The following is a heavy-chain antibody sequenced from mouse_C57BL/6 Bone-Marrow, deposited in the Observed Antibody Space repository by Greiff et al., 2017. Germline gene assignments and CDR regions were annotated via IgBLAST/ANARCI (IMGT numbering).Heavy chain of an antibody. J-gene: IGHJ1*03. CDR2: IYPRSGNT. CDR3: ARDYYYGSSYEYFDV. V-gene: IGHV1-81*01. Sequence: VQLQQSGAELARPGASVKLSCKASGYTFTSYGISWVKQRTGRGLEWIGEIYPRSGNTYYNEKFKGKATLTADKSSSTAYMELRSLASEDSAVYVCARDYYYGSSYEYFDVWSTGTTVTVSS. CDR1: GYTFTSYG. D-gene: IGHD1-1*01.